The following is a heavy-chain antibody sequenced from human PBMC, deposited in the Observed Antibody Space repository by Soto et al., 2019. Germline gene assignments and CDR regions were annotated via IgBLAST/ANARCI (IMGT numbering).Heavy chain of an antibody. D-gene: IGHD1-20*01. CDR2: ISGYNGIT. V-gene: IGHV1-18*04. CDR3: ARAEKLVTGRTGAD. Sequence: RLVQSGAEVKKPGASVKVSCKASGYTFSNYGISWVRQAPGQGLEWMGWISGYNGITNYVQKFQGRVTMTTDTSTRTAYMELRGLRYEDTAVYYWARAEKLVTGRTGADWGQGTLVTVSS. CDR1: GYTFSNYG. J-gene: IGHJ4*02.